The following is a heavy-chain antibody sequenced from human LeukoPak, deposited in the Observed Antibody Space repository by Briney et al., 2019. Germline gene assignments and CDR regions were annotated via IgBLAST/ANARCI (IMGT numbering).Heavy chain of an antibody. J-gene: IGHJ4*02. CDR1: GGSFSGYY. V-gene: IGHV4-34*01. D-gene: IGHD3-9*01. Sequence: SETLSLTCAVYGGSFSGYYWSWIRKPPGPGLEWIGEINHSGSTNYNPSLKSRVTISVDTSKNQFSLKLSSVTAADTAVYYCARLRYFDYWGQGTLVTVSS. CDR3: ARLRYFDY. CDR2: INHSGST.